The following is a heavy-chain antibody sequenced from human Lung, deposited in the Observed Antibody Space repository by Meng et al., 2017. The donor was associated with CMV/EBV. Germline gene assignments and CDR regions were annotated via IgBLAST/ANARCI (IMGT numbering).Heavy chain of an antibody. Sequence: ASXXVSXKASGYMFTGYYIHWVRQAPGQGLEWMGWINPNTDGTYFAQQFQGRVTMTRDTSISTAYLELSRLRSDDTAIYYCARVPNWGYDTFGELEYWCPGTLVTVSS. V-gene: IGHV1-2*02. CDR1: GYMFTGYY. CDR3: ARVPNWGYDTFGELEY. CDR2: INPNTDGT. J-gene: IGHJ4*02. D-gene: IGHD3-10*01.